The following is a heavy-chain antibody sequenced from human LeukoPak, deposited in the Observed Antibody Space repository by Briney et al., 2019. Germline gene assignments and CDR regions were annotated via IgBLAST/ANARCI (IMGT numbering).Heavy chain of an antibody. CDR3: ARRFDY. J-gene: IGHJ4*02. CDR2: IYSGGST. Sequence: GGSLRLSCAASELTLSDNYMSWIRQAPGRGLEWVSFIYSGGSTYYADSVRGRFIISRDTSKNTLYLQMNSLRAEDTAVYYCARRFDYWGQGTLVTVSS. CDR1: ELTLSDNY. V-gene: IGHV3-53*01.